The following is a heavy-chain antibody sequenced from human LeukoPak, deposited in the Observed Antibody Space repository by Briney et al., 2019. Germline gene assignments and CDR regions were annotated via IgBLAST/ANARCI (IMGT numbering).Heavy chain of an antibody. CDR1: GGSFSGYY. D-gene: IGHD2-21*02. Sequence: SETLSLTCAVYGGSFSGYYWSWIRQPPGKGLEWIGEINHSGSTNYNPSLKSRVTISVDTSKNQFSLKLSSVTAADTAVYYCASWGWRLREYYFDYWGQGTLVTVSS. CDR2: INHSGST. V-gene: IGHV4-34*01. J-gene: IGHJ4*02. CDR3: ASWGWRLREYYFDY.